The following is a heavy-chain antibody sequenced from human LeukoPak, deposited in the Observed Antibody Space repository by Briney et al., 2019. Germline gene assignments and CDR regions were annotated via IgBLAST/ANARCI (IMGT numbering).Heavy chain of an antibody. CDR1: GFTFSSSW. CDR2: IKQDGSEK. Sequence: GGSLRLSCVASGFTFSSSWMSWARQAPGKGLEWVANIKQDGSEKSYVESVRGRFTISRDNAKNSLYLQLNSLRAEDTALYYCARDNPPDYWGQGTLVTVSS. J-gene: IGHJ4*02. V-gene: IGHV3-7*03. CDR3: ARDNPPDY.